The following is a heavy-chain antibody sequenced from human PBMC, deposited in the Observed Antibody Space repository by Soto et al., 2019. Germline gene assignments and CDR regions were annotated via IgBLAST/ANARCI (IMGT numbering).Heavy chain of an antibody. CDR1: GFSLTTSGVG. Sequence: QITLNESGPTQVKPRQTLTLTCTFSGFSLTTSGVGVGWIRQSPGKAPEWLALSYWGDDKRYSPSLKSRLTITKDTSKNQVVLTMADLDPADTATYYCAHRVLRTVFGLVTTTAIYFDFWGQGTPVAVSS. V-gene: IGHV2-5*02. CDR2: SYWGDDK. D-gene: IGHD3-3*01. J-gene: IGHJ4*02. CDR3: AHRVLRTVFGLVTTTAIYFDF.